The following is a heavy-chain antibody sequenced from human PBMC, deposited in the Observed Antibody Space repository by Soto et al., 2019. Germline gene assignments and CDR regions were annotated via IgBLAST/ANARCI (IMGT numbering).Heavy chain of an antibody. V-gene: IGHV5-51*01. CDR3: ARSISEESNAFDI. Sequence: GESLKISCQGSGYSFTSYWIGWVRQMPGKGLEWMGIIYPGDSDTRYSPSFQGQVTISADKSISTAYLQWSSLKASDTAMYYCARSISEESNAFDIWGQGTMVTVSS. J-gene: IGHJ3*02. D-gene: IGHD3-10*01. CDR1: GYSFTSYW. CDR2: IYPGDSDT.